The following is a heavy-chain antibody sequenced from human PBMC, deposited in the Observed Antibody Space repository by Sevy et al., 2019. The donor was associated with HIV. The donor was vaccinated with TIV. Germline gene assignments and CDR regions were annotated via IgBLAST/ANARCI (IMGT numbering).Heavy chain of an antibody. CDR1: GYSFTSYW. J-gene: IGHJ6*03. D-gene: IGHD3-22*01. CDR3: ARGANYYDSSPYYYYYMDV. Sequence: GESLKISCKGSGYSFTSYWIGWVRQMPGKGLEWMGIIYPGDSDTRYSRSFQGQVTISADKSISTAYLQWSSLKASDTAMYYCARGANYYDSSPYYYYYMDVWGKGTTVTVSS. V-gene: IGHV5-51*01. CDR2: IYPGDSDT.